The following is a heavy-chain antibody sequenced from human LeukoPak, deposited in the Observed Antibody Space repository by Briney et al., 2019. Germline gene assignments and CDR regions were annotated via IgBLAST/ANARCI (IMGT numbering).Heavy chain of an antibody. J-gene: IGHJ4*02. CDR1: GFTFSSYA. V-gene: IGHV3-23*01. CDR3: ANVQYSSSPETYCFDY. D-gene: IGHD6-6*01. CDR2: ISGSGGST. Sequence: QAGGSLRLSCAASGFTFSSYAMSWVRQTPGKGLEWVSAISGSGGSTYYADSVKGRFTISRDNSKNTLYLQMNSLRAEDTAVYYCANVQYSSSPETYCFDYWGQGTLVTVSS.